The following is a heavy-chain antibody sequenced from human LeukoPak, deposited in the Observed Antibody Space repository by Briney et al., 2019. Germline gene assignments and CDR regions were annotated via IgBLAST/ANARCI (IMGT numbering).Heavy chain of an antibody. J-gene: IGHJ6*03. V-gene: IGHV3-23*01. CDR2: ISGSGHRT. CDR3: AKGVGTAAGRIVFGGNYYMDV. D-gene: IGHD6-13*01. Sequence: PGGSLRLSCAASGFTFSSYGVSWVRQAPGKGLEWVSGISGSGHRTYYADSVKGRFTISRDNSKNTLYLQMNSLRAEDTAVYYCAKGVGTAAGRIVFGGNYYMDVWGKGTTVTVSS. CDR1: GFTFSSYG.